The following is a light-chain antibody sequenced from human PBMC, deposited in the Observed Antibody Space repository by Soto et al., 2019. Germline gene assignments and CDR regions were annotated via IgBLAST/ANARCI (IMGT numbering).Light chain of an antibody. V-gene: IGKV3-11*01. CDR2: DAS. CDR1: QSVSSY. Sequence: EIVLTPSPATLSLSPGERATLSCRASQSVSSYLAWYQQKPGQAPRLLIYDASNRATGIPARFSGSGSGTDFTLTISSLETEDFAVYYCQQRSNWRLTFGGGTKVHIK. J-gene: IGKJ4*01. CDR3: QQRSNWRLT.